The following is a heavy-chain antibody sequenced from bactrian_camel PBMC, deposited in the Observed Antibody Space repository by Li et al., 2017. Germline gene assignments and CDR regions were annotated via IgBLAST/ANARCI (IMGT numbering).Heavy chain of an antibody. D-gene: IGHD3*01. V-gene: IGHV3S67*01. CDR1: GFTFSSYA. Sequence: EVQLVESGGGLVQPGGSLRLSCAASGFTFSSYAMSWVRQAPGKERELVATVDSTGTAAVADSVKGRFTIDKDIAKNTLYLQMNSLKTEDTAMYYCAKAGVSDYCAGSWCYWFGYWGQGTQVTVS. CDR3: AKAGVSDYCAGSWCYWFGY. CDR2: VDSTGTA. J-gene: IGHJ6*01.